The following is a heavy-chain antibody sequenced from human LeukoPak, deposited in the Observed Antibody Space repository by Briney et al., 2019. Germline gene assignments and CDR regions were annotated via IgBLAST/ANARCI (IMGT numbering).Heavy chain of an antibody. CDR3: ARGGVTMIVVANKWFDP. J-gene: IGHJ5*02. D-gene: IGHD3-22*01. CDR2: MNPNSGNT. Sequence: ASVKVSSKASGYTFTSYDINWVRQATGQGLECMGWMNPNSGNTGYAQKFQGRVTMTRNTSISTAYMELSSLRSEDTAVYYCARGGVTMIVVANKWFDPWGQGNLVTVSS. V-gene: IGHV1-8*01. CDR1: GYTFTSYD.